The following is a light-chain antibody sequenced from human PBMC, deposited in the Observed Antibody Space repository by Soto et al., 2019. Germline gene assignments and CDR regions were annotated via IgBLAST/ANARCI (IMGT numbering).Light chain of an antibody. J-gene: IGLJ3*02. CDR1: SSDVGGYNY. CDR3: CSYAGSSTFV. Sequence: QSALTQPASVSGSAGQSIAISCTGTSSDVGGYNYVSWYQQHPGKAPKLLLSEVSKRPSGVSDRFSGSKSGNTASLTISGLQAEDEADYYCCSYAGSSTFVFGGGTKLTVL. V-gene: IGLV2-23*02. CDR2: EVS.